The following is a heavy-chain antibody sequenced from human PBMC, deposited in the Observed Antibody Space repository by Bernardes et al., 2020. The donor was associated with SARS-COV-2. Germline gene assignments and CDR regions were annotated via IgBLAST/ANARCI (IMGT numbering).Heavy chain of an antibody. CDR3: AKDRGWNYKFDY. Sequence: GGSLRLSCAASGFTFSTYGMHWVRQSPGQGLEWVATISHDGSNEFYADFVTGRFTISRDNSKNTLYLEMNSLRPEDTAVYYCAKDRGWNYKFDYWGQGTLVTVSS. CDR1: GFTFSTYG. CDR2: ISHDGSNE. D-gene: IGHD1-7*01. J-gene: IGHJ4*02. V-gene: IGHV3-30*18.